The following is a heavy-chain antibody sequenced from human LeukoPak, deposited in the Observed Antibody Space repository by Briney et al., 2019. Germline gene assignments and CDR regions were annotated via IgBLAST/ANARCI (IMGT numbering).Heavy chain of an antibody. V-gene: IGHV3-74*01. J-gene: IGHJ4*02. Sequence: GGSLRLSCAASGFTFSSYWMHWVRQAPGKGLVWFSRINGDGSSTNYADSVKGRFTISRDNTKNTLYLQMNSLRVEDTAVYYCVRDYRGFDYWGQGTLVTVSS. CDR1: GFTFSSYW. CDR3: VRDYRGFDY. D-gene: IGHD3-10*01. CDR2: INGDGSST.